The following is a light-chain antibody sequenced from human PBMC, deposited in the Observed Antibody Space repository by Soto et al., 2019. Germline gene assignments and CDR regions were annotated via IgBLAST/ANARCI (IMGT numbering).Light chain of an antibody. Sequence: QSVLTHPASVSGSPGQSITISCTGTSSDVGGYKFVSWYQQHPGKAPKLMIYEVSNRPSGVSSRFSGSKSGNTASLTISGLQAEDEADYYCGSYTGSIYVFGTGTKVTVL. CDR2: EVS. J-gene: IGLJ1*01. CDR1: SSDVGGYKF. CDR3: GSYTGSIYV. V-gene: IGLV2-14*01.